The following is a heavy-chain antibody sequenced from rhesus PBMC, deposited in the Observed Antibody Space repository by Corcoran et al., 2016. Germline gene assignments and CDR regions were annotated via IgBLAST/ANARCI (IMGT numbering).Heavy chain of an antibody. CDR3: ATDSNYRFDV. J-gene: IGHJ5-1*01. CDR2: ITPVGGST. V-gene: IGHV3-8*01. CDR1: GFTSSSYY. D-gene: IGHD4-17*01. Sequence: EVQLVESGGGLVQPGGSLRLSCTGSGFTSSSYYMYWVRQAPGKGLDWVSAITPVGGSTRYTDSVKGRFTISKENAKNTLYLQMDSLRAEDTAVYYCATDSNYRFDVWGPGVLVTVSS.